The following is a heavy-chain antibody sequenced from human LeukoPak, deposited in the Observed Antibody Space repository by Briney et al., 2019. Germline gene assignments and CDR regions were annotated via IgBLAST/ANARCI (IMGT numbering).Heavy chain of an antibody. J-gene: IGHJ5*02. Sequence: SETLSLTCAVYGGSFSGYYWSWIRQPPGKGLEWIGEINHSGSTNFNPSLKSRVTISVDTSKNQFSLKLSSVTAADTAMYYCAMSYDILTGYYPWGQGTLVTVSS. CDR1: GGSFSGYY. D-gene: IGHD3-9*01. CDR3: AMSYDILTGYYP. CDR2: INHSGST. V-gene: IGHV4-34*01.